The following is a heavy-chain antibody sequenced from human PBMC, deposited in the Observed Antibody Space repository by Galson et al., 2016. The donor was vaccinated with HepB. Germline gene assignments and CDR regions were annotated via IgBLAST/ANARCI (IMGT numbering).Heavy chain of an antibody. Sequence: SLRLSCAASGFTFSDFYMSWIRQTPGKGLEWISYISKDGVDKSYADSVKGRFTISRDNAKNSQYLQMNSLRAGDTALYYCAKDSGAYYYDSSGYRRNAFDIWGQGTMVTVSS. CDR2: ISKDGVDK. J-gene: IGHJ3*02. CDR1: GFTFSDFY. D-gene: IGHD3-22*01. V-gene: IGHV3-11*01. CDR3: AKDSGAYYYDSSGYRRNAFDI.